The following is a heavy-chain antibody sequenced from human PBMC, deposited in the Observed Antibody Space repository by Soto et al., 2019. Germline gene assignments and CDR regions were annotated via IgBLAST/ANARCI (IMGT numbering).Heavy chain of an antibody. V-gene: IGHV4-34*01. CDR3: ARGIFDTIFGVVAIDS. CDR2: INHSGGT. J-gene: IGHJ4*02. D-gene: IGHD3-3*01. Sequence: SETLSLTCAVYGGSFTGYFWTWIRQPPGKGLEWIGEINHSGGTNYSPSLKSRVTVSVDTSKNQFSLKLSSVTAADTAVYYCARGIFDTIFGVVAIDSWGQGTLVTVSS. CDR1: GGSFTGYF.